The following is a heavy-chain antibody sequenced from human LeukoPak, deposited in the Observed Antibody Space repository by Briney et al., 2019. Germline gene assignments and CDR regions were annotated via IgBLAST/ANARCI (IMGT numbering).Heavy chain of an antibody. V-gene: IGHV3-21*01. J-gene: IGHJ4*02. Sequence: GGSPRLSCAASGFTFSSYSMNWVRQAPGKGLEWVSSISSSSSYIYYADSVKGRFTISRDNAKNSLYLQMNSLRAEDTAVYYCARELYYYDSSGYYPPGYWGQGTLVTVSS. CDR3: ARELYYYDSSGYYPPGY. CDR2: ISSSSSYI. CDR1: GFTFSSYS. D-gene: IGHD3-22*01.